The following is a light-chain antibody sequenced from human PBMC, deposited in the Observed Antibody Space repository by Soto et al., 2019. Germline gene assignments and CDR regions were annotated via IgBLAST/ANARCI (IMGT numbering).Light chain of an antibody. Sequence: DIHMTQSPSTLSASVGDRVTVSCRASPNINSKLAWYQQKPGKAPKLLIYDASSLESGVPSRFSGRGSGTEFTLTISSLQPDDFATYYCQQYYSYSLTFGQGTKVEI. CDR2: DAS. J-gene: IGKJ1*01. CDR3: QQYYSYSLT. CDR1: PNINSK. V-gene: IGKV1-5*01.